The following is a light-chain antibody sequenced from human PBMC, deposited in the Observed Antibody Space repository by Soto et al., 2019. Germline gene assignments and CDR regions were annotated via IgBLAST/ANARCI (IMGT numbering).Light chain of an antibody. V-gene: IGKV4-1*01. Sequence: DIVMTQSPDSLAVSLGERATINCESSQSVLYSSNNQNCLAWYQQKPGQPLKLLIYWASTRESGVPDRFSGSGSVTDFTLTISSLQAEDVAVYYCQQYCATPWTFGQGTKVEIK. CDR3: QQYCATPWT. J-gene: IGKJ1*01. CDR1: QSVLYSSNNQNC. CDR2: WAS.